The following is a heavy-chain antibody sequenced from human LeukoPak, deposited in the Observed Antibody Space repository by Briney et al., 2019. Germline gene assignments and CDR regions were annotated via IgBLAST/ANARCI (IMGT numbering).Heavy chain of an antibody. Sequence: ASVKVSCKASGYTFTSYDINWVRQATGQGLEWMGWMNPNSGNTGYAQKFQGRVTMTRNTSISTAYMELRSLRSEDTAVYYCARALRSRIAAAGNYYYYYMDVWGKGTTVTVSS. CDR3: ARALRSRIAAAGNYYYYYMDV. V-gene: IGHV1-8*01. CDR1: GYTFTSYD. CDR2: MNPNSGNT. J-gene: IGHJ6*03. D-gene: IGHD6-13*01.